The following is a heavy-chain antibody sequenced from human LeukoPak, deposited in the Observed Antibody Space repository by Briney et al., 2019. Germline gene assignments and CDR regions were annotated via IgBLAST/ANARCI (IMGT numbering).Heavy chain of an antibody. CDR3: AREHYYDSSGSKGFDP. V-gene: IGHV1-3*01. CDR2: INAGNGNT. CDR1: GYTFTSYA. Sequence: ASVKVSCKASGYTFTSYAMHWVRQAPGQRLEWMGWINAGNGNTKYSQKFQGRVTITRETSASTAYMELSSLRSEDTAVYYCAREHYYDSSGSKGFDPWGQGTLVTVSS. D-gene: IGHD3-22*01. J-gene: IGHJ5*02.